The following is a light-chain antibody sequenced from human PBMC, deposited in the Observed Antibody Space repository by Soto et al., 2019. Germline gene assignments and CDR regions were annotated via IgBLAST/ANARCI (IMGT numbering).Light chain of an antibody. J-gene: IGKJ4*01. Sequence: DIQMTQSPSTLSASVGDTVTITCRASQSVSTWLAWYQQKPGRAPQLLIYDASRLKTGVPSRCSGSGSGTEFTLTITRLQPDDFATYHCQQYNTLSLTFGGGTKVEIK. CDR1: QSVSTW. CDR2: DAS. V-gene: IGKV1-5*01. CDR3: QQYNTLSLT.